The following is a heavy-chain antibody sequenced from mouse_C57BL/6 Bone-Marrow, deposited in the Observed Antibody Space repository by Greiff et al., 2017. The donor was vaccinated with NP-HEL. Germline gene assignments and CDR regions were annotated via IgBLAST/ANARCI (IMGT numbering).Heavy chain of an antibody. CDR3: ARAYYDYFYWYFDV. Sequence: EVQLVESGPELVKPGASVKMSCKASGYTFTDYNMHWVKQSHGKSLEWIGYINPNNGGTSYNQKFKGKATLTVNKSSSTAYMELRSLTSEDSAVYYCARAYYDYFYWYFDVWGTGTTVTVSS. V-gene: IGHV1-22*01. J-gene: IGHJ1*03. CDR2: INPNNGGT. D-gene: IGHD2-4*01. CDR1: GYTFTDYN.